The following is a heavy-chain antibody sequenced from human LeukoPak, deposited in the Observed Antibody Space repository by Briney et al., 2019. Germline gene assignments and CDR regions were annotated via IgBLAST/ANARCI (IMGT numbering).Heavy chain of an antibody. D-gene: IGHD3-10*01. J-gene: IGHJ4*02. V-gene: IGHV4-61*01. CDR3: ARVRQDYYGSGSYFDY. Sequence: KTSETLSLTCTVSGGSVSSGSYYWSWIRQPPGKGLEWIGYIYYSGSTNYNPSLKSRVTISVDTSKNQFSLKLSSVTAADTAVYYCARVRQDYYGSGSYFDYWGQGTLVTVSS. CDR2: IYYSGST. CDR1: GGSVSSGSYY.